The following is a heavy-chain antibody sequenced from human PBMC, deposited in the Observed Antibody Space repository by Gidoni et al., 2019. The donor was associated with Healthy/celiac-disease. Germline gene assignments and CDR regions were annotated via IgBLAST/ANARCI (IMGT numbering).Heavy chain of an antibody. Sequence: EVQLVESGGGWVQPGRSLRLSCAASGFTFDKYAMHWVRQAPGKGLEWGSGISWNSGSIGYADSVKGRLTISRDNAKNSLYLQMNSLRAEDTALYYCAKGRGRTAAGYYYYYGMDVWGQGTTVTVSS. V-gene: IGHV3-9*01. D-gene: IGHD6-13*01. CDR2: ISWNSGSI. CDR3: AKGRGRTAAGYYYYYGMDV. J-gene: IGHJ6*02. CDR1: GFTFDKYA.